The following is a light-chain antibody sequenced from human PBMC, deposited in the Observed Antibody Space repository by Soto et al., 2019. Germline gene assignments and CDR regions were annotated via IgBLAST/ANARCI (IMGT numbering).Light chain of an antibody. V-gene: IGKV3-20*01. J-gene: IGKJ2*01. Sequence: EIVLTQSPGTLSMSPGERATLSCRASESLSNPYLAWYQHKPGQAPRLLIYGASNRATGIPDRFSGGGSGTDFTLTISRLEPEDFALYYCQHYVNSPYTFGQGTKLEI. CDR2: GAS. CDR3: QHYVNSPYT. CDR1: ESLSNPY.